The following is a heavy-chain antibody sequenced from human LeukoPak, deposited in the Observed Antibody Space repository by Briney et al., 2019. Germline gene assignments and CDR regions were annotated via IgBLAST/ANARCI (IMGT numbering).Heavy chain of an antibody. J-gene: IGHJ4*02. CDR3: ARDLTTYFDY. CDR2: IWNDGSKK. D-gene: IGHD3-9*01. Sequence: GGSLRLSCAASGFTFSHCGMHWVRQGPGKGLEWVALIWNDGSKKYYSDSVNGRFTISRDNSRDTLYLQMNMVRAEDTALYYCARDLTTYFDYWGPGTLVTVSS. V-gene: IGHV3-33*01. CDR1: GFTFSHCG.